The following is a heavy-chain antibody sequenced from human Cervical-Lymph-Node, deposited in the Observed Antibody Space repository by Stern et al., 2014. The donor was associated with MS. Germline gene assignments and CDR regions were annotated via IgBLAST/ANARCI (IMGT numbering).Heavy chain of an antibody. D-gene: IGHD1-26*01. CDR3: ARGELKEGLVRGMDV. CDR2: ILPIFGTE. CDR1: GGTFSRYA. J-gene: IGHJ6*02. V-gene: IGHV1-69*01. Sequence: QVQLVQSGAGVKKPGSPVKVSCKASGGTFSRYAIRWVRQAPGQGLVWMGVILPIFGTENYAKKFQGRGTITGDESPSTAYSEMSSLRSEDTAVYYCARGELKEGLVRGMDVWGQGTTVTVSS.